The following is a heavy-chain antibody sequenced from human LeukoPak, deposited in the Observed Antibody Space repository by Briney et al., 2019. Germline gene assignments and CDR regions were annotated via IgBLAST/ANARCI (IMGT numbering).Heavy chain of an antibody. Sequence: SETLSLTCTVSGGSISSYYWSWIRQPPGKGLEWIGYIYYSGSTNYNPSLKSRVTISVDTSKNQFSLKLSSVTAADTAVYYCARADGYYYGMDVWGQGTTVTGSS. D-gene: IGHD5-24*01. V-gene: IGHV4-59*01. CDR3: ARADGYYYGMDV. CDR2: IYYSGST. J-gene: IGHJ6*02. CDR1: GGSISSYY.